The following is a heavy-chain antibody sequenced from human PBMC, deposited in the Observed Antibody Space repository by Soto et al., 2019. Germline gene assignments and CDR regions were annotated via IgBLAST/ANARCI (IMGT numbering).Heavy chain of an antibody. D-gene: IGHD3-9*01. CDR3: AHKCPEDWPLDY. CDR1: GFSLSTSGVG. Sequence: QITLKESGPTLVRPTQTLTLTCAFSGFSLSTSGVGVGWIRQPPGKALEWLAVIYWDDSKHYSPALRSRLTITKDTSKNQVVLTMTNIDPMDTGTYYCAHKCPEDWPLDYWGQGTLVTVSS. J-gene: IGHJ4*02. CDR2: IYWDDSK. V-gene: IGHV2-5*02.